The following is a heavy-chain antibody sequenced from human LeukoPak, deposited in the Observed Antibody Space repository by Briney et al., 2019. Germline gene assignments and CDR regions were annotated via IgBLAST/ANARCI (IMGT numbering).Heavy chain of an antibody. J-gene: IGHJ4*02. D-gene: IGHD3-3*01. Sequence: PGGSLRLSCAASGFTFSRYAMSWVRQAPGRGLEWVSAISGSGGSTYYADSVKGRFTISRDNSKNTLYLRMNSLRAEDTAVYYCAKDSSSGPFDYWGQGTLVTVSS. CDR3: AKDSSSGPFDY. V-gene: IGHV3-23*01. CDR1: GFTFSRYA. CDR2: ISGSGGST.